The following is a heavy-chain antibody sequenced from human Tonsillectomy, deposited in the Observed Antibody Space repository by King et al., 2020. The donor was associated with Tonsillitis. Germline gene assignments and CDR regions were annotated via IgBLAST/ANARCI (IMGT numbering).Heavy chain of an antibody. V-gene: IGHV5-10-1*01. J-gene: IGHJ4*02. CDR1: GYSFTSYW. Sequence: QLVQSGAEVKKPGESLRISCKGSGYSFTSYWISWVRQMPGKGLEWMGRIDPSDSYTNYSPSFQGHVTISADKSISTAYLQWSSLKASDTAMYYCARRYYYGSGSYYNDPFAYWGQGTLVTVSS. D-gene: IGHD3-10*01. CDR2: IDPSDSYT. CDR3: ARRYYYGSGSYYNDPFAY.